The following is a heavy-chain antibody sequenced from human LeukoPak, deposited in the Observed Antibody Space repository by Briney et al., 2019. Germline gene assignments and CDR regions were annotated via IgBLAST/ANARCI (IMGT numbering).Heavy chain of an antibody. CDR3: ARDIRSGQGGFDY. CDR1: GGTFSSYA. V-gene: IGHV1-69*13. CDR2: IIPIFGTA. D-gene: IGHD2-15*01. J-gene: IGHJ4*02. Sequence: ASVKVSRKASGGTFSSYAISWVRQAPGQGLEWMGGIIPIFGTANYAQKFQGRVTITADESTSTAYMELSSLRAEDTAVYYCARDIRSGQGGFDYWGQGTLVTVSS.